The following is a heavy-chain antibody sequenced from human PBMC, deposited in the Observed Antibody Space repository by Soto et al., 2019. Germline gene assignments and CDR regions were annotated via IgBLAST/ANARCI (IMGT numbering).Heavy chain of an antibody. Sequence: GESLKISCKGSGYSFTRYWIGWVLQMPWKGLEWMGIIYPGDSDTRYSPSFQGQVTISADKSISTAYLQWSSLKASDTAMYYCARQGWASGDDSYYYYMDVWGKGTTVTVSS. CDR2: IYPGDSDT. CDR1: GYSFTRYW. J-gene: IGHJ6*03. CDR3: ARQGWASGDDSYYYYMDV. D-gene: IGHD5-12*01. V-gene: IGHV5-51*01.